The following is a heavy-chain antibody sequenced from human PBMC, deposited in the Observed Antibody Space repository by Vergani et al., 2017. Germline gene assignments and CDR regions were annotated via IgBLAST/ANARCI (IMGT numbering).Heavy chain of an antibody. V-gene: IGHV4-31*03. J-gene: IGHJ3*02. CDR3: ARVGMLGTMVRGVNVVGAFDI. Sequence: VQLQESGPGLVKPSQTLSLTCTVSGGSISSGGYYWSWIRQHPGKGLEWIGYIYYSGSTYYNPSLKSRVTISVDTSKNQFSLKLSSVTAADTAVYYCARVGMLGTMVRGVNVVGAFDIWGQGTMVTVSS. CDR2: IYYSGST. D-gene: IGHD3-10*01. CDR1: GGSISSGGYY.